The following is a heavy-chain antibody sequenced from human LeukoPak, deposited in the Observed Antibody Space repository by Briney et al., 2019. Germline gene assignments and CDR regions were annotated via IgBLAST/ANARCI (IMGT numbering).Heavy chain of an antibody. CDR1: GGSISGYY. V-gene: IGHV4-4*07. J-gene: IGHJ3*02. CDR3: ARAPPNYDSSGYRDHGAFDI. Sequence: SETLSLTCTVSGGSISGYYWSWVRQPPGKGLEWIGRIYTSGSTNYNPSLKSRVTMSVDTSKNQFSLKLSSVTAADTAVYYCARAPPNYDSSGYRDHGAFDIWGQGTMVTVSS. CDR2: IYTSGST. D-gene: IGHD3-22*01.